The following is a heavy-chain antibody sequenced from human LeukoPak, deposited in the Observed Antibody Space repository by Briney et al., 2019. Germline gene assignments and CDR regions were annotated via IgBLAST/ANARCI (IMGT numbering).Heavy chain of an antibody. V-gene: IGHV3-23*01. CDR2: ISGSGGST. J-gene: IGHJ4*02. CDR1: GFTFSSYA. Sequence: GGSLRLSCAASGFTFSSYAMSWVRQAPGKGLEWVSAISGSGGSTYYADSVKGRFTISRDNAKNSLYLQMNSLRAEDTAVYYCARGTYYYDSRGYNSYYFDYWGQGTLVTVSS. CDR3: ARGTYYYDSRGYNSYYFDY. D-gene: IGHD3-22*01.